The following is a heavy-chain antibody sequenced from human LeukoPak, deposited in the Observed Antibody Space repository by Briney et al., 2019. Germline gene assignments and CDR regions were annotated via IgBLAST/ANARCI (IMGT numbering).Heavy chain of an antibody. V-gene: IGHV3-48*03. CDR1: ELTFSRFE. D-gene: IGHD3-9*01. CDR2: ISTSGTTI. J-gene: IGHJ6*03. Sequence: GGSLRLSCEASELTFSRFEMHWVRQAPGKGLEWISYISTSGTTIYYADSVKGRFTISRDNTKNSLFLQMNSLRAEDTAVYYCAKGGGFDWLNYYYMDVWGKGTTVIVSS. CDR3: AKGGGFDWLNYYYMDV.